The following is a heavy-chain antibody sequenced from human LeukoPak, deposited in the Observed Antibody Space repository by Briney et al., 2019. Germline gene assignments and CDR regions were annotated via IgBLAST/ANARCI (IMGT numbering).Heavy chain of an antibody. CDR3: ARGYGGNSGWYFDL. Sequence: SETLSLTCAVYGGSFSGYYWSWIRQPPGKGLEWIGEINHSGSTNYNPSLKSRVTISVDTSKNQFSLKLSSVTAADTAVYYCARGYGGNSGWYFDLWGRGTLVTVSS. CDR2: INHSGST. J-gene: IGHJ2*01. V-gene: IGHV4-34*01. CDR1: GGSFSGYY. D-gene: IGHD4-23*01.